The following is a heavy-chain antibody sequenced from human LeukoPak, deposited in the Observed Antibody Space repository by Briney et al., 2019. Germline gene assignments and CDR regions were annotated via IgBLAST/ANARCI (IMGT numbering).Heavy chain of an antibody. J-gene: IGHJ4*02. CDR2: ICSNDNNT. Sequence: AGRSLRLSCAASGFTFSSYAMNWVRQAPGKGLEWVSAICSNDNNTYYANSVKGRFTTSRDNSKNTLSLQLNSLRAEDTAVYYCAKGTSSSCYSAPNYWGQGTLVTVSS. V-gene: IGHV3-23*01. D-gene: IGHD2-15*01. CDR3: AKGTSSSCYSAPNY. CDR1: GFTFSSYA.